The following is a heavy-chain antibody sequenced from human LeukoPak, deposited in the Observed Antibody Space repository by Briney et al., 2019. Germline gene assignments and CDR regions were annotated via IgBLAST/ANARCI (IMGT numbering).Heavy chain of an antibody. CDR1: GFTFSRYA. CDR3: ARMPYDSSGYYGGKNYYYGMDV. J-gene: IGHJ6*02. V-gene: IGHV3-30*04. D-gene: IGHD3-22*01. CDR2: ISYDGSNK. Sequence: PGGSLRLSCAASGFTFSRYAMHWVSQAPGKWLEWVAIISYDGSNKYYADSVKGRFTISRDNSKNTLFVQMNSLRVEDTAVYYRARMPYDSSGYYGGKNYYYGMDVWGQWTTVTVSS.